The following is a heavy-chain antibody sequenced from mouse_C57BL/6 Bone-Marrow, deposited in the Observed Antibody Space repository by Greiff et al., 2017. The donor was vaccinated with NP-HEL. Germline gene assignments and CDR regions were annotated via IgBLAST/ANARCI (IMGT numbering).Heavy chain of an antibody. J-gene: IGHJ4*01. D-gene: IGHD2-5*01. CDR1: GYTFTDYY. V-gene: IGHV1-26*01. Sequence: VQLQQSGPELVKPGASVKISCKASGYTFTDYYMNWVKQSHGKSLEWIGDINPNNGGTSYNQKFKGKATLTVDKSSSTAYMELRSLTSEDSAVYYCARWALYYSNYYYAMDYWGQGTSVTVSS. CDR2: INPNNGGT. CDR3: ARWALYYSNYYYAMDY.